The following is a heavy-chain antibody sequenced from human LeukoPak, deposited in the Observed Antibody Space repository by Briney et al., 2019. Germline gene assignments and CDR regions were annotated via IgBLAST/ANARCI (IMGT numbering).Heavy chain of an antibody. CDR3: ARDIAAPGLFFDY. J-gene: IGHJ4*02. V-gene: IGHV3-7*01. CDR2: IKYDGSEI. Sequence: GGSLRLSCAASGFTLSSYWMSWVRQAPGKGLEWVANIKYDGSEIDYVDSVKGRFTISRDNAKNPLYLQMNSLRAEGTAVYYCARDIAAPGLFFDYWGQGTLVTVSS. D-gene: IGHD6-13*01. CDR1: GFTLSSYW.